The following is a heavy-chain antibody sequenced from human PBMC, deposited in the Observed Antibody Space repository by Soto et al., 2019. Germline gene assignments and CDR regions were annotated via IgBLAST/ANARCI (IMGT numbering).Heavy chain of an antibody. CDR3: ARGYDSSGYYYYFDY. CDR1: GGSISSYY. V-gene: IGHV4-59*01. J-gene: IGHJ4*02. CDR2: IYYSGST. D-gene: IGHD3-22*01. Sequence: SETLSLTCTVSGGSISSYYWSWIRQPPGKGLEWIGDIYYSGSTNYNPSLKSRVTISVDTSKNQFSLKLSSVTAADTAVYYCARGYDSSGYYYYFDYWGQGTLVTVSS.